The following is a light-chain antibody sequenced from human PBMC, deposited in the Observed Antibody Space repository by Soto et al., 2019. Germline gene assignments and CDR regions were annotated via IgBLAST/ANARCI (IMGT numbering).Light chain of an antibody. CDR1: QSVSSN. Sequence: EIVMTQSPTILSVSPGERATLSCRASQSVSSNLAWYQQKPGQPPRLLMYGVSTRAAGIPDRFSGSGSGTDFTLTITRLEPEDSAVYFCQQYTGPPTTFGQGTRLEIK. J-gene: IGKJ5*01. CDR2: GVS. V-gene: IGKV3D-15*01. CDR3: QQYTGPPTT.